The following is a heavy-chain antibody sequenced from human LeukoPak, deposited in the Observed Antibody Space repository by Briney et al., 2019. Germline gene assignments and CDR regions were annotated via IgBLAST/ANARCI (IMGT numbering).Heavy chain of an antibody. J-gene: IGHJ4*02. CDR1: GGSISSSSYY. CDR2: IYYSGST. V-gene: IGHV4-39*07. D-gene: IGHD3-10*01. Sequence: SETLSLTCTVSGGSISSSSYYWGWIRQPPGKGLEWIGSIYYSGSTHYNPSLKSRVTISVDTSKNQFSLKLSSVTAADTAVYYCARVRGMWFGELSYFDYWGQGTLVTVSS. CDR3: ARVRGMWFGELSYFDY.